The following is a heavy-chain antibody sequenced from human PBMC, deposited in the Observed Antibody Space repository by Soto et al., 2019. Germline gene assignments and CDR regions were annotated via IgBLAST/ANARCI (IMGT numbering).Heavy chain of an antibody. CDR2: VSSSGTT. Sequence: QVQLQESGPGLVKPSETLSLTCSVSGGSISDYYWSWIRQAAGKELEWVGHVSSSGTTSYNPSLKRRVTISRDTSKKQFTLKLSSVTAADTAMYYCARYDQADYPMKMNFFQYWGQGTLVTVSS. CDR3: ARYDQADYPMKMNFFQY. CDR1: GGSISDYY. V-gene: IGHV4-4*07. D-gene: IGHD4-17*01. J-gene: IGHJ4*02.